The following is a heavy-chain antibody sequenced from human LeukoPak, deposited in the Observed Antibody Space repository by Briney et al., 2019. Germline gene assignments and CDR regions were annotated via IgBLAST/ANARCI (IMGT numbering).Heavy chain of an antibody. CDR2: IIPIFGTA. D-gene: IGHD6-6*01. J-gene: IGHJ4*02. CDR1: GGTFSSYA. Sequence: GASVKVSCKASGGTFSSYAISWVRQAAGQGLEWMGGIIPIFGTANYAQKFQGRVTITADESTSTAYMELSSLRSEDTAVYYCARGRDLGSSSDYWGQGTLVTVSS. V-gene: IGHV1-69*13. CDR3: ARGRDLGSSSDY.